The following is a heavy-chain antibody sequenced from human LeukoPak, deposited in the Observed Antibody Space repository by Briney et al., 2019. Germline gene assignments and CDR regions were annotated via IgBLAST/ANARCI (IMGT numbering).Heavy chain of an antibody. CDR3: ARDIYCSSTSCHVGYYYYYYGMDV. CDR2: INPSGGST. V-gene: IGHV1-46*01. J-gene: IGHJ6*02. D-gene: IGHD2-2*01. CDR1: GYTFTSYY. Sequence: ASVKVSCKASGYTFTSYYMHWVRQAPGQGLEWMGIINPSGGSTSYAQKFQGSVTMTRDTSTSTVYMELSSLRSEDTAVYYCARDIYCSSTSCHVGYYYYYYGMDVWGQGTTVIVSS.